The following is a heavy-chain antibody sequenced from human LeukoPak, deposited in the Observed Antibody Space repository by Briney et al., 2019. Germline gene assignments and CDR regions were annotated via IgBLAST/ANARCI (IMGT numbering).Heavy chain of an antibody. Sequence: GGSLRLSCAASGFTFSSSWMSWVRQAPGKGLEWVANIKQNGSKKYYVDSVKGRFTISRDNAKNSLYLQMNSLRAEDTAVYYCARLEWLVFGYWGQGTLVTVSS. CDR3: ARLEWLVFGY. V-gene: IGHV3-7*03. J-gene: IGHJ4*02. D-gene: IGHD6-19*01. CDR2: IKQNGSKK. CDR1: GFTFSSSW.